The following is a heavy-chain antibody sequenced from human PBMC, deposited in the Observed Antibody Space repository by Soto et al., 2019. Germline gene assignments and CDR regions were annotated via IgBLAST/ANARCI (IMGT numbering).Heavy chain of an antibody. CDR3: ARGDTIFGVVISSLFDY. V-gene: IGHV4-59*12. D-gene: IGHD3-3*01. CDR2: IYYSGST. J-gene: IGHJ4*02. Sequence: SETLSLTCTVSGGSISSYYWSWIRQPPGKGLEWIGYIYYSGSTNYNPSLKSRVTISVDRSKNQFSLKLSSVTAADTAVYYCARGDTIFGVVISSLFDYWGQGTLVTVSS. CDR1: GGSISSYY.